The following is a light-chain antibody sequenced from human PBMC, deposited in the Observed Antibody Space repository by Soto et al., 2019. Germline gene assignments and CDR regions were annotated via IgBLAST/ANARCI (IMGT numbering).Light chain of an antibody. CDR1: ESVSDY. J-gene: IGKJ4*01. CDR3: QQRTNWLT. CDR2: DTS. Sequence: EIVLTQSPATLSLSPGERATLSCRASESVSDYIDWYQQKPGQPPRLVIYDTSKKATGVPARFSGSGSGTDFTLTISSLEQEDFAVYYCQQRTNWLTFGGGTKVEIK. V-gene: IGKV3-11*01.